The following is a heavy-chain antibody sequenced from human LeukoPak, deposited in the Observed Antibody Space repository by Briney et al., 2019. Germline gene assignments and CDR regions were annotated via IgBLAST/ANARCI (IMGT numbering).Heavy chain of an antibody. J-gene: IGHJ4*02. V-gene: IGHV1-24*01. CDR2: FDPEDGET. CDR1: GYTLTELS. CDR3: ATDLRDGYNLWY. Sequence: ASVKVSCKVSGYTLTELSMHWVRQAPGKGLERMGGFDPEDGETIYAQKFQGRVTMTEDTSTDTAYMELSSLRSEDTAVYYCATDLRDGYNLWYWGQGTLVTVSS. D-gene: IGHD5-24*01.